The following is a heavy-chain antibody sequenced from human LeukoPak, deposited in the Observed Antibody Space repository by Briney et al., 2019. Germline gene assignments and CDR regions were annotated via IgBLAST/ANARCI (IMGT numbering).Heavy chain of an antibody. CDR3: ATNAGPAALDAIDI. D-gene: IGHD2-2*01. J-gene: IGHJ3*02. V-gene: IGHV4-59*08. Sequence: PSETLSLTCTVPGGSINKHYWSWIRQTPGKGLEWIGYISHRGSTNYNPSLKSRVTISVDTSNNQFSLRLSSVTAADTAVYYCATNAGPAALDAIDIWGQGTTVTVSS. CDR2: ISHRGST. CDR1: GGSINKHY.